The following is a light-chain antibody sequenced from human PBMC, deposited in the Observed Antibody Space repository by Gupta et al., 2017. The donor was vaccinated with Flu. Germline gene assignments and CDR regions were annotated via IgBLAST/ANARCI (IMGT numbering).Light chain of an antibody. V-gene: IGLV3-25*03. Sequence: SYEFTPPPSVSVSPGQTARITCSGDALPNQYVYWFQQKPGQAPVLLIYKDIERPSGIPERFSASGSGTAVTLTISGVQAEDEADYYCQSADSTSTYYVFGAGTKVTVL. CDR1: ALPNQY. J-gene: IGLJ1*01. CDR3: QSADSTSTYYV. CDR2: KDI.